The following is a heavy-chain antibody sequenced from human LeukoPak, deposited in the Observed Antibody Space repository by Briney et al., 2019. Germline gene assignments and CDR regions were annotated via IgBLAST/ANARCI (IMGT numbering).Heavy chain of an antibody. CDR3: ATGRLQPAH. CDR2: IKEDGSDY. V-gene: IGHV3-7*01. Sequence: GSLILSCVVSGFNFVSSWMTWVRQAPGRGLECVANIKEDGSDYSFVDSVKGRFTISRDNAKNSVFLQMNSLRVEDTAIYYCATGRLQPAHWGQGTLVTVSS. J-gene: IGHJ4*02. CDR1: GFNFVSSW. D-gene: IGHD2-2*01.